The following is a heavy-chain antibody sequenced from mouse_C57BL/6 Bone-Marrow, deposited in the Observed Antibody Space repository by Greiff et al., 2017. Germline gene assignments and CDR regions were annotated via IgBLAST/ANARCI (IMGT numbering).Heavy chain of an antibody. V-gene: IGHV1-64*01. CDR1: GYTFTSYW. CDR3: ASEYYTYDALDY. D-gene: IGHD1-1*01. J-gene: IGHJ4*01. Sequence: QVQLQQPGAELVKPGASVKLSCKASGYTFTSYWMHWVKQRPGQGLEWIGMIHPNSGSTNYNEKFKSKATLTVDKSSSPAYMQLSSLTSEDSAVSYCASEYYTYDALDYWGQGTSVTVSS. CDR2: IHPNSGST.